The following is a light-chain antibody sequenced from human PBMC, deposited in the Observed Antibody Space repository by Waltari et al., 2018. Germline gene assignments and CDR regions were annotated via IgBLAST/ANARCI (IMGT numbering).Light chain of an antibody. V-gene: IGKV3-20*01. CDR3: QQYGSSPRIT. CDR2: GAS. CDR1: QSVSSSY. J-gene: IGKJ4*01. Sequence: EIVLTQSPGPLSLSPGERATLSCRASQSVSSSYLAWYQQKPGQAPRLLIYGASSRATGIPDRFSGSGSGTDFTLTISRLEPEDFAVYYCQQYGSSPRITFGGGTKVEIK.